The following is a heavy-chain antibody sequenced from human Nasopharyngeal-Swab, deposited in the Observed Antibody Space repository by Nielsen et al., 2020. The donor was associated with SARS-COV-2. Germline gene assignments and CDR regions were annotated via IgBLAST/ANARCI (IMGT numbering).Heavy chain of an antibody. D-gene: IGHD3-22*01. CDR1: GFTFSRYT. CDR2: ISYDGSNK. Sequence: SLKISCAASGFTFSRYTMHWVRQAPGKGPEWVAVISYDGSNKYYADSVKGRFTISRDISKNTLYLQMNSLRAEDTAVFYCASTPLDSSGYYYAFHYWGRGTLVTVSS. V-gene: IGHV3-30-3*01. J-gene: IGHJ4*02. CDR3: ASTPLDSSGYYYAFHY.